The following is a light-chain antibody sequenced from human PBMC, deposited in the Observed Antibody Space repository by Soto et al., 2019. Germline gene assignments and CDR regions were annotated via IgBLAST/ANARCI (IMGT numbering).Light chain of an antibody. Sequence: QLVLTQSPSASASLGASVKLTCTLSSGHSTYAIAWHQQQSEKGPRYLMKLNSDGTHSKGDGIPDRFSGSSSGAGRYLTISSLQSEDEADYYCQTWVTGPPWVFGGGTKLTVL. J-gene: IGLJ3*02. V-gene: IGLV4-69*01. CDR3: QTWVTGPPWV. CDR2: LNSDGTH. CDR1: SGHSTYA.